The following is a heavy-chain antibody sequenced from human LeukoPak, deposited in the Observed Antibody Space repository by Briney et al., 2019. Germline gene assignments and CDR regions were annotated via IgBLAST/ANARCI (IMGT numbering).Heavy chain of an antibody. CDR1: GGSISGGSYY. Sequence: SETLSLTCTVSGGSISGGSYYWSWIRQPAGKGLEWIGRIYTSGSTNYNPSLKSRVTISVDTSKNQFSLKLSSVTAADTAVYYCARAYSLDYYYMDVWGKGTTVTISS. D-gene: IGHD2-21*01. V-gene: IGHV4-61*02. CDR2: IYTSGST. CDR3: ARAYSLDYYYMDV. J-gene: IGHJ6*03.